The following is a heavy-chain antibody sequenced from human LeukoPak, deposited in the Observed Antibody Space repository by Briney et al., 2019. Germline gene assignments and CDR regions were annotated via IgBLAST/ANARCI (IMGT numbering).Heavy chain of an antibody. V-gene: IGHV3-23*01. CDR2: FSGSGVRT. J-gene: IGHJ4*02. D-gene: IGHD4-17*01. CDR1: GFTFTSFA. CDR3: AKDLTTVTTQGDY. Sequence: GGSLRLSCAASGFTFTSFAMSWVRQAPGKGLEWVSSFSGSGVRTYYADSVKGRFTISRDNSKNTLSLQMNSLRTEDTAVYYCAKDLTTVTTQGDYWGQGTLVTVS.